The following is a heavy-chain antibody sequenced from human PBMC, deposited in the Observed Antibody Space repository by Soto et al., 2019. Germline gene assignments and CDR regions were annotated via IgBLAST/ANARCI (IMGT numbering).Heavy chain of an antibody. D-gene: IGHD1-26*01. CDR1: GFTFSSYS. CDR3: AREWSGPNDAFDI. J-gene: IGHJ3*02. CDR2: ISSSSSYI. V-gene: IGHV3-21*01. Sequence: GGSLSLSSAASGFTFSSYSMNWVRQAPGKGLEWVSSISSSSSYIYYADSVKGRFTISRDNAKNSLYLQMNSLRAEDTAVYYCAREWSGPNDAFDIWGQGTMVTVSS.